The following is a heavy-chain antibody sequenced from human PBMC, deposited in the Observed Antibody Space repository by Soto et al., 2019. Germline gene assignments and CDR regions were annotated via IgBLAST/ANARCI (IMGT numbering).Heavy chain of an antibody. Sequence: QVQLVESGGGVVQPGRSLRLSCAASGFTFSSYGMHWVRQAPGKGLEWVAVISYDGSNKYYADSVKGRFTISRDNSKNTLYLQMNSLRAEDTAVYYCAKSGVDYGGPFDYWGQGTLVTVSS. V-gene: IGHV3-30*18. CDR3: AKSGVDYGGPFDY. CDR1: GFTFSSYG. D-gene: IGHD4-17*01. J-gene: IGHJ4*02. CDR2: ISYDGSNK.